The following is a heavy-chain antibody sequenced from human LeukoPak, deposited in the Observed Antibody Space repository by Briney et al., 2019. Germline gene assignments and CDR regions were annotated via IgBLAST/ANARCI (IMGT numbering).Heavy chain of an antibody. Sequence: GGSLRLSCAASGFSFRTYAMTWVRQAPGKGLEWVSSISGSGATTYNADPLKGRFTISRDNSKNTLYLQMNSLRAEDTAVYYCARGGRYDSSGYLHYFDYWGQGTLVTVSS. CDR2: ISGSGATT. J-gene: IGHJ4*02. CDR3: ARGGRYDSSGYLHYFDY. V-gene: IGHV3-23*01. CDR1: GFSFRTYA. D-gene: IGHD3-22*01.